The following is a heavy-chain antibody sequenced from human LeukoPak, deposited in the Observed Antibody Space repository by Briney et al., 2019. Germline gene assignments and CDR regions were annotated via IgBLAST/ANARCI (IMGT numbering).Heavy chain of an antibody. CDR1: GGSISSSSYY. Sequence: PSETLSLTCTVSGGSISSSSYYWGWIRQTPGKGLEWIGSIYYSGSTHYNPSLKSRVAISVDTSKNHFSLKLTSVTAADTAVYYCARWMRCYGMDVWGQGTTVTVSS. J-gene: IGHJ6*02. CDR2: IYYSGST. D-gene: IGHD2-2*03. V-gene: IGHV4-39*02. CDR3: ARWMRCYGMDV.